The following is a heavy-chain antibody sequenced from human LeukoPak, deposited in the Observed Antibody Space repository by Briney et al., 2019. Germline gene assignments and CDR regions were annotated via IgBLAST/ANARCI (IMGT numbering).Heavy chain of an antibody. Sequence: QPGGSLRLSCAASGFTFSSYAMSWVRQAPGKGLEWVAFIRYDGSNKYYADSVKGRFTISRDNSKNTLYLQMNSLRAEDTAVYYCEIVVVPAANLRPDAFDIWGQGTMVTVSS. CDR3: EIVVVPAANLRPDAFDI. CDR2: IRYDGSNK. J-gene: IGHJ3*02. CDR1: GFTFSSYA. V-gene: IGHV3-30*02. D-gene: IGHD2-2*01.